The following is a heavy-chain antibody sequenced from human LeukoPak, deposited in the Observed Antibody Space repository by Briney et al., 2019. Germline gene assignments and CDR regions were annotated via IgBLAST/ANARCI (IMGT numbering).Heavy chain of an antibody. CDR3: ARGGYSYGYDFDY. V-gene: IGHV1-2*02. CDR1: GYTFTGYY. CDR2: INPNSGGT. Sequence: GASVKVSCKASGYTFTGYYMHWVRQAPGQGLEWMGWINPNSGGTNYAQKFQGRVTMTRDTTISTAYMELSRLRSDETAVYYCARGGYSYGYDFDYWGQGTLVSVSS. J-gene: IGHJ4*02. D-gene: IGHD5-18*01.